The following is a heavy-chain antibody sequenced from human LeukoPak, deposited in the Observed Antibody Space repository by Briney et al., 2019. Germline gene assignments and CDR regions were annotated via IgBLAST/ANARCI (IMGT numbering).Heavy chain of an antibody. CDR1: GASISSWY. CDR2: IHGSGNT. D-gene: IGHD6-19*01. CDR3: AREPMLAGFASGLGFNY. Sequence: SETLSLTCTVSGASISSWYWSWIRQPPGKGLEWIGSIHGSGNTNYNPSLKSRLSMSLDTSRNQLSLNLTSVTAADTATYYCAREPMLAGFASGLGFNYWGQGILVIVSS. V-gene: IGHV4-59*01. J-gene: IGHJ4*02.